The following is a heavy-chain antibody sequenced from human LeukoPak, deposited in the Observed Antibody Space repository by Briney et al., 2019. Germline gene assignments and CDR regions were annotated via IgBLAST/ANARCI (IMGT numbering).Heavy chain of an antibody. J-gene: IGHJ4*02. CDR3: VKDYSTIAAAANPLFDY. D-gene: IGHD6-13*01. CDR2: ITGSGDTT. CDR1: GFTFSSYA. Sequence: GGSLRLSCAASGFTFSSYAVTWARQAPGKGLEWVSGITGSGDTTFYADSVKGRFTISRDNSKNTLYLQMHSLRAEDTAVYYCVKDYSTIAAAANPLFDYWGKGALVTVSS. V-gene: IGHV3-23*01.